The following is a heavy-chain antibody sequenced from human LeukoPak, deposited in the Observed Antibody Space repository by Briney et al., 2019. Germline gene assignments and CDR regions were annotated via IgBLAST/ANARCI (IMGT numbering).Heavy chain of an antibody. CDR3: ARLGMTTVTHEGDFDY. J-gene: IGHJ4*02. CDR2: IIPIFGTA. D-gene: IGHD4-17*01. Sequence: SVKVSCKASGGTFSSYAISWVRQAPGQGLEWMGGIIPIFGTANYAQKFQGRVTITADKSTSTAYMELSSLRSEDTAVYHCARLGMTTVTHEGDFDYWGQGTLVTVSS. CDR1: GGTFSSYA. V-gene: IGHV1-69*06.